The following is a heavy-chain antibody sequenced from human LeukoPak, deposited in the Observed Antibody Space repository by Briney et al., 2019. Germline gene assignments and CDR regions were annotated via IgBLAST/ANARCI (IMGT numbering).Heavy chain of an antibody. J-gene: IGHJ5*02. CDR3: ARGGSGIRGFDP. CDR1: GYTFTSYY. V-gene: IGHV1-2*02. CDR2: INPNSGGT. Sequence: ASVKVSCKASGYTFTSYYMHWVRQAPGQGLEWMGWINPNSGGTNYARKFQGRVTMTRDTSISTAYMELSRLRSDDTAVYYCARGGSGIRGFDPWGQGTLVTVSS. D-gene: IGHD3-10*01.